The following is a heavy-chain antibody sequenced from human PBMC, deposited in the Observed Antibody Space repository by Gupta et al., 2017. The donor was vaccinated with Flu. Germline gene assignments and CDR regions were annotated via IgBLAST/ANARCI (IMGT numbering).Heavy chain of an antibody. V-gene: IGHV3-21*01. CDR2: ISSSSSYI. J-gene: IGHJ6*02. CDR3: ARANSGSYYRDYYYGMDV. CDR1: GFTFSSYS. Sequence: EVQLVESGGGLVKPGGSLRLSCAASGFTFSSYSMNWVRQAPGKGLEWVSSISSSSSYIYYADSVKGRFTISRDNAKNSLYLQMNSLRAEDTAVYYCARANSGSYYRDYYYGMDVWGQGTTVTVSS. D-gene: IGHD1-26*01.